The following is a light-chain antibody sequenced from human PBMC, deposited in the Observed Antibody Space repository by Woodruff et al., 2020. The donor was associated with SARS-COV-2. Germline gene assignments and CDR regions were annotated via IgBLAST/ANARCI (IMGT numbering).Light chain of an antibody. CDR3: MQSIQ. V-gene: IGKV2D-29*01. J-gene: IGKJ3*01. CDR2: EVS. Sequence: LLIYEVSNRFSVLPDRFSGSGSGTDFTLKISRVEAEDVGVYYCMQSIQFGPGTKVDIK.